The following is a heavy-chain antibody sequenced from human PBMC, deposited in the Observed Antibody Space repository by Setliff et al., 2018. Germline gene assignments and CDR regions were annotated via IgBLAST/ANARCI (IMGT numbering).Heavy chain of an antibody. V-gene: IGHV4-61*02. CDR2: IYTDGTT. CDR1: GAPLRSGSNY. Sequence: PSETLSLTCTVSGAPLRSGSNYWGWFRQPAGKGLEWIGRIYTDGTTNYNPSLKSRVSISADTSMNHFSLRMTSVSAADTAVYYCAKEHVVISFVTNTHRHYGMDVWGQGATVTVSS. J-gene: IGHJ6*02. D-gene: IGHD2-8*01. CDR3: AKEHVVISFVTNTHRHYGMDV.